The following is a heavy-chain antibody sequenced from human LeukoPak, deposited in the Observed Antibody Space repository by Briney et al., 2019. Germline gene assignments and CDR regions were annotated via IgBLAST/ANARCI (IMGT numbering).Heavy chain of an antibody. CDR2: IYSGGST. CDR1: GFTVSSNY. D-gene: IGHD2-15*01. V-gene: IGHV3-53*01. J-gene: IGHJ4*02. CDR3: ARGCSVGSCYDY. Sequence: GESLRLSCAASGFTVSSNYMSWVRQAPGKGLEWVSVIYSGGSTYYADSVKGRFTISRDNSKNTLYLQMNSLRAEDTAVYYCARGCSVGSCYDYWGQGTLVTVSS.